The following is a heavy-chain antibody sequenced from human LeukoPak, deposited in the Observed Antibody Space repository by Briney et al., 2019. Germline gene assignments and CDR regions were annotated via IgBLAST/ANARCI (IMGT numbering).Heavy chain of an antibody. J-gene: IGHJ4*02. Sequence: GGSLRLSCAASGFTFSDYYMSWIRQAPGKGLEWVSYISTSGSTIYYTDSVKGRFTISRDNAKNSLYLQMNSLGAEDTAVYYCARDRSYYDSSGYHRVDYWGRGTLVTVSS. V-gene: IGHV3-11*04. CDR3: ARDRSYYDSSGYHRVDY. D-gene: IGHD3-22*01. CDR2: ISTSGSTI. CDR1: GFTFSDYY.